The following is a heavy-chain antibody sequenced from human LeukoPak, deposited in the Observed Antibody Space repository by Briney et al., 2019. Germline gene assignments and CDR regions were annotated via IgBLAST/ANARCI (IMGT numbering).Heavy chain of an antibody. CDR3: AGSITMVRGVIKDDY. Sequence: QPGGSLRLSCAASGFTFSNYEMHWVRQAPGKGLEWVSVIYSGGSTYYADSVKGRFTISRDNSKNTLYLQMNSLRAEDTAVYYCAGSITMVRGVIKDDYWGQGTLVTVSS. CDR2: IYSGGST. V-gene: IGHV3-66*01. J-gene: IGHJ4*02. D-gene: IGHD3-10*01. CDR1: GFTFSNYE.